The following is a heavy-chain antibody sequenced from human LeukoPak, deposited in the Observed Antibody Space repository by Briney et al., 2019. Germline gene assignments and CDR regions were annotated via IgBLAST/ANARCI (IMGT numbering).Heavy chain of an antibody. D-gene: IGHD6-19*01. V-gene: IGHV3-48*03. Sequence: GGSLRLSCAASGFPFSSYEMKWVRQAPGKGLEWVSYISSSGSTIYYADSVKGRFTISRDNAKNSLYLQMNSLRAEDTAVDYCARVGSGWSDYYYYGMDVWGQGTTVTVSS. J-gene: IGHJ6*02. CDR2: ISSSGSTI. CDR1: GFPFSSYE. CDR3: ARVGSGWSDYYYYGMDV.